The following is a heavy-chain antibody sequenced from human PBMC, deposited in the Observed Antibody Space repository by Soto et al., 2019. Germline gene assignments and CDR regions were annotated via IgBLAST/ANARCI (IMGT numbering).Heavy chain of an antibody. CDR3: ASPYSYGIYWYFDL. CDR1: GGSISSSSYY. D-gene: IGHD5-18*01. Sequence: QLQLQESGPGLVKPSETLSLTCTVSGGSISSSSYYWGWIRQPPGKGLEWIGSIYYSGSTYYNPSLKSRVTISVDTSKNQFSLKLSSVTAADTAVYYCASPYSYGIYWYFDLWGRGTLVTVSS. V-gene: IGHV4-39*01. CDR2: IYYSGST. J-gene: IGHJ2*01.